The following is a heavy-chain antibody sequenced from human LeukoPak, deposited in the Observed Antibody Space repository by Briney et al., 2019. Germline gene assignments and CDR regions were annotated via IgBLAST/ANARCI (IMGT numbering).Heavy chain of an antibody. CDR2: ISGSGGST. CDR1: GFTFSSYA. D-gene: IGHD6-6*01. J-gene: IGHJ5*02. V-gene: IGHV3-23*01. CDR3: AKAGIAARPDWGWFDP. Sequence: PGGSLRLSCAASGFTFSSYAMSWVRQAPGKGLEWVSDISGSGGSTYYADSVKGRFTISRDNSKNTLYLQMNSLRAEDTAVYYCAKAGIAARPDWGWFDPWGQGTLVTVSS.